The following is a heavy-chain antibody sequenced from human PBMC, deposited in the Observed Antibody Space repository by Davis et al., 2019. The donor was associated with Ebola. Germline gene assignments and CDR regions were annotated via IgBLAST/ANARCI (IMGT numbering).Heavy chain of an antibody. V-gene: IGHV1-2*02. Sequence: ASVKVSCQASGYTFTGYYMHWVRQATGQGLEWMGWINPNNGDTHYAQKFQGRVTMTLATSITTGYMELSRLKSDDTAVYYCARQSYDSSCYFPLDGFDIWGQGTMVTVSS. CDR3: ARQSYDSSCYFPLDGFDI. D-gene: IGHD3-22*01. J-gene: IGHJ3*02. CDR2: INPNNGDT. CDR1: GYTFTGYY.